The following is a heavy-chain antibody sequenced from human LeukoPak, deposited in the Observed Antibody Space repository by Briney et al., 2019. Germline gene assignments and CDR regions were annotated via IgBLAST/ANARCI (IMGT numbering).Heavy chain of an antibody. Sequence: SETLSLTCTVSGGSFSTYYWSWIRQPSGKGLEWIGYIYYSGSTDYNPSLKSRVTMSLDTSKNQFSLKLSSVTAADTAVYYCARAVISFGAAVAKGFDCWGQGTLVTVSS. CDR1: GGSFSTYY. CDR3: ARAVISFGAAVAKGFDC. CDR2: IYYSGST. D-gene: IGHD3-16*01. V-gene: IGHV4-59*01. J-gene: IGHJ4*02.